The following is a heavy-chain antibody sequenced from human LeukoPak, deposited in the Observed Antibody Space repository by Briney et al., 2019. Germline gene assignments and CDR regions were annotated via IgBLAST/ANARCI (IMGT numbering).Heavy chain of an antibody. V-gene: IGHV4-59*08. CDR3: ATGSSGWGYFDS. CDR2: IYYSGTT. D-gene: IGHD6-19*01. J-gene: IGHJ4*02. Sequence: KPSETLSLTCTVSGGSISSYYWSWILQPPGKGLEWIGYIYYSGTTNYNTSLKSRVTISVDTSKNQFSLKLSSVTAADTAVYYCATGSSGWGYFDSWGQGTLVTVSS. CDR1: GGSISSYY.